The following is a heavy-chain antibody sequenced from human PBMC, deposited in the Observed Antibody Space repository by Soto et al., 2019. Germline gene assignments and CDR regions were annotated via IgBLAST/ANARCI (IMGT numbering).Heavy chain of an antibody. J-gene: IGHJ4*02. CDR3: ALSSSPEYYFDY. D-gene: IGHD6-6*01. CDR1: GGSISSSSYY. V-gene: IGHV4-39*01. CDR2: IYYSGST. Sequence: SETLSLTCTVSGGSISSSSYYWGWIRQPPGKGLEWIGSIYYSGSTYYNPSLKSRVTISVDTSKNQFSLKLSSVTAADTAVYYCALSSSPEYYFDYWGQGTLVTVSS.